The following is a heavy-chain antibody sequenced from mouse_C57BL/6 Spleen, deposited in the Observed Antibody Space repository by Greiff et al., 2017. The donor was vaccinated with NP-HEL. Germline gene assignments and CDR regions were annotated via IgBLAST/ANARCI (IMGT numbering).Heavy chain of an antibody. CDR1: GYTFTSYW. CDR2: IYPSDSET. V-gene: IGHV1-61*01. J-gene: IGHJ2*01. D-gene: IGHD2-3*01. Sequence: VQLQQPGAELVRPGSSVKLSCKASGYTFTSYWMDWVKQRPGQGLEWIGNIYPSDSETHYNQKFKDKATLTVDKSSSTAYMQLSSLTSEDSAVYYCARVDDGYSYYFDYWGQGTTLTVSS. CDR3: ARVDDGYSYYFDY.